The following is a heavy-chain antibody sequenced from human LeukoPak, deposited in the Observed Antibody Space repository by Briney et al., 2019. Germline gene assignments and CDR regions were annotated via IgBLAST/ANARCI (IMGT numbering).Heavy chain of an antibody. V-gene: IGHV3-23*01. Sequence: GGSLRLSCAASGFTFSSYAMSWVRQAPGKGLEWVSAISGSGGSTYYADSVRGRFTISSDNAKNSLYLQMSSLRAEDTAVYYCVRGDGYNGFDYWGQGTLVTVSS. D-gene: IGHD5-24*01. J-gene: IGHJ4*02. CDR2: ISGSGGST. CDR3: VRGDGYNGFDY. CDR1: GFTFSSYA.